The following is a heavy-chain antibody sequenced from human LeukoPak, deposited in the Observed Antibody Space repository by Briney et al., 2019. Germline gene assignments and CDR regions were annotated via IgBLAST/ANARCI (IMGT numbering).Heavy chain of an antibody. CDR1: GGFFSSYY. J-gene: IGHJ6*04. CDR2: INHSGST. V-gene: IGHV4-34*01. Sequence: PSETLSLTCAVYGGFFSSYYWSWVRQPPGSGLEWIGEINHSGSTNYNPSLKSRVTVSIDKSKNQFSLKLSSLTAADTATYFCARHGLGRGVYITRQYNYYMDVWGTGTTVIVSS. D-gene: IGHD3-10*01. CDR3: ARHGLGRGVYITRQYNYYMDV.